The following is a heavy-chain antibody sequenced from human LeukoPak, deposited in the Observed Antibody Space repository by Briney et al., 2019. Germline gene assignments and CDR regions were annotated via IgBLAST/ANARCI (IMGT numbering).Heavy chain of an antibody. CDR2: ISISSSYI. D-gene: IGHD6-19*01. V-gene: IGHV3-21*01. Sequence: GGSLRLSCAASGFTFSSYSMHWVRQAPGKGLEWVSSISISSSYIYYADTVKGRFTISRDNAKNSLYLQMNSLRAEDTAVYYCARDGVAVAGLDYWGQGTLVTVSS. J-gene: IGHJ4*02. CDR1: GFTFSSYS. CDR3: ARDGVAVAGLDY.